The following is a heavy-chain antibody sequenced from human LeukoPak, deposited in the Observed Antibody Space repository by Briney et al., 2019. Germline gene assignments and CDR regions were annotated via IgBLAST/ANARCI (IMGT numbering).Heavy chain of an antibody. CDR3: AKDPYSSSTYFDY. Sequence: PGGSLRLSCAASGFTFSSFAMTWVRPAPGEELEWVSSISGSGPNTYHAGSVKRRFTTSTNNPKNTLYLHMNTLRADDTAIYYCAKDPYSSSTYFDYWGEGALVTVSS. CDR2: ISGSGPNT. V-gene: IGHV3-23*01. D-gene: IGHD6-6*01. CDR1: GFTFSSFA. J-gene: IGHJ4*02.